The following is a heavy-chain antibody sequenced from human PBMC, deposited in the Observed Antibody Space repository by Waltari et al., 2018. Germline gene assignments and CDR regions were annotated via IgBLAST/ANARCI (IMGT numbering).Heavy chain of an antibody. CDR2: IKQDGSEK. CDR1: GFTFSSYW. V-gene: IGHV3-7*01. CDR3: ARDRPLVPAAIHYYYYGMDV. Sequence: EVQLVESGGGLVQPGGSLRLSCAASGFTFSSYWMSWVRQAPGKGLEWVANIKQDGSEKYYVDSVKGRFTISRDNAKNSLYLQMNSLRAEDTAVYYCARDRPLVPAAIHYYYYGMDVWGQGTTVTVSS. D-gene: IGHD2-2*01. J-gene: IGHJ6*02.